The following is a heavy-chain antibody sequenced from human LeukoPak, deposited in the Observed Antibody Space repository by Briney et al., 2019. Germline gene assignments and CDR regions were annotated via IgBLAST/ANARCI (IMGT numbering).Heavy chain of an antibody. Sequence: SVKVSCKASGGTFSSYAISWVRQAPGQGLEWMGGIIPIFGTANYAQKFQGRVTITADESASTAYMELSSLRSEDTAVYYCARVSADSGYYSPFDYWGQGTLVTVSS. CDR3: ARVSADSGYYSPFDY. D-gene: IGHD3-22*01. CDR2: IIPIFGTA. CDR1: GGTFSSYA. J-gene: IGHJ4*02. V-gene: IGHV1-69*01.